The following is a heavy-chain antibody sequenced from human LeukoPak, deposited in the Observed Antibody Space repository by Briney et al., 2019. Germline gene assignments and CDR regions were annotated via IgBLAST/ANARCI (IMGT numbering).Heavy chain of an antibody. CDR3: ARQGGETLLWFGEPPDYYMDV. CDR2: INHSGST. CDR1: GGSFSGYY. Sequence: PSETLSLTCAVYGGSFSGYYWSWIRQPPGKGLEWIGEINHSGSTNYNPSLKSRVTISVDTSKNQFSLKLSSVTAADTAVYYCARQGGETLLWFGEPPDYYMDVWGKGTTVTISS. V-gene: IGHV4-34*01. J-gene: IGHJ6*03. D-gene: IGHD3-10*01.